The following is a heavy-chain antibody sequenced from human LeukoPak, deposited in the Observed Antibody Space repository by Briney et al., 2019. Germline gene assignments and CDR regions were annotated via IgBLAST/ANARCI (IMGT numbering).Heavy chain of an antibody. V-gene: IGHV4-59*01. CDR1: GGSISSYY. D-gene: IGHD3-22*01. CDR2: VYYSGST. J-gene: IGHJ4*02. CDR3: ARQTYYYDSSGYYRYYFDY. Sequence: SETLSPTCTVPGGSISSYYWSWIRQPPGKGLEWIGYVYYSGSTYYNPSLRSRVTISVDTSKNKFSLKLNSVTAADTALYYCARQTYYYDSSGYYRYYFDYWGQGTLVTVSP.